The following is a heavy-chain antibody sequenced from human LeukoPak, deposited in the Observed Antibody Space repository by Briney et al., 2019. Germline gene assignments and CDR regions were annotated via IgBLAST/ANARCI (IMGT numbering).Heavy chain of an antibody. D-gene: IGHD6-13*01. CDR1: GFTFSSYW. CDR2: INSDGSST. CDR3: ARAASSSWYFDYGMDV. V-gene: IGHV3-74*01. J-gene: IGHJ6*02. Sequence: GGSLRLSCAASGFTFSSYWMHWVRQAPGKGLVWVSRINSDGSSTSYAVSVKGRFTISRDNAKNTLYLQMNSLRAEDTAVYYCARAASSSWYFDYGMDVWGQGTTVTVSS.